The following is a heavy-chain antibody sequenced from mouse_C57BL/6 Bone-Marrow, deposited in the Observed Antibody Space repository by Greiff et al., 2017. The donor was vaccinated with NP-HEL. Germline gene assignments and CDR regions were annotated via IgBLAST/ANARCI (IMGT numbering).Heavy chain of an antibody. V-gene: IGHV1-26*01. CDR3: AREVITTVVASYFDY. CDR2: INPNNGGT. CDR1: GYTFTDYY. Sequence: EVKLQQSGPELVKPGASVKISCKASGYTFTDYYMNWVKQSHGKSLEWIGDINPNNGGTSYNQKFKGKATLTVDKSSSTAYMELRSLTSEDSAVYYCAREVITTVVASYFDYWGQGTTLTVSS. D-gene: IGHD1-1*01. J-gene: IGHJ2*01.